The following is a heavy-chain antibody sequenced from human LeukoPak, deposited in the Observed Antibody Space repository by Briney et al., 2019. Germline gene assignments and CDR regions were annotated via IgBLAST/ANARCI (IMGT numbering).Heavy chain of an antibody. CDR3: ARSPLITFGGANYYFDC. V-gene: IGHV4-39*01. J-gene: IGHJ4*02. CDR1: GGSISSNTYY. D-gene: IGHD3-16*01. Sequence: PSETLSLTCTVSGGSISSNTYYWGWIRQPPGKGLEWIGSIYYSGSTYYNPSLKSRVTVSVDTSKNQFSLKLSSVTAADTAVYYCARSPLITFGGANYYFDCWGQGTLVTVSS. CDR2: IYYSGST.